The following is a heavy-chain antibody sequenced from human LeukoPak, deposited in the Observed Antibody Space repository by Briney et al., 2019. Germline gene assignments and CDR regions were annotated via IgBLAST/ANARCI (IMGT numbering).Heavy chain of an antibody. V-gene: IGHV3-23*01. CDR1: GFTFSSYA. J-gene: IGHJ3*02. CDR3: ATRLSRDAFDI. Sequence: GGPLRLSCAASGFTFSSYAMTWVRQAPGKGLEWVSAISGGAESTYYADSVKGRFTISRDNSRNTLYLQIKSLRAEDTAIYYCATRLSRDAFDIWGQGTLVTVSS. CDR2: ISGGAEST. D-gene: IGHD3-16*01.